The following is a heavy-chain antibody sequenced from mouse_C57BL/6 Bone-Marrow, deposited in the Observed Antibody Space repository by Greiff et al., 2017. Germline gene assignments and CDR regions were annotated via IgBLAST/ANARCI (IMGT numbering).Heavy chain of an antibody. J-gene: IGHJ4*01. Sequence: VKLQQPGAELVKPGASVKLSCKASGYTFTSYWMQWVKQRPGQGLEWLGEIDPSDSYTNYNQKFKGKATLTVDTSSSTAYMQRSSLTSEDSAVYYCARWGLRGYAMDYWGQGTSVTVSS. CDR1: GYTFTSYW. CDR2: IDPSDSYT. V-gene: IGHV1-50*01. CDR3: ARWGLRGYAMDY. D-gene: IGHD2-4*01.